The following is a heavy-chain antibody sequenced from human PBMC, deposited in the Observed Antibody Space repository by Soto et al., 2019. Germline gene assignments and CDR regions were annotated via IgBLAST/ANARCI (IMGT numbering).Heavy chain of an antibody. CDR1: GGTFSSYA. J-gene: IGHJ6*02. CDR2: IIPIFGTA. CDR3: ARGTLSGYYPYWYYGMDV. Sequence: QVQLVQSGAEVKKPGSSVKVSCKASGGTFSSYAISWVRQAPGQGLEWMGGIIPIFGTANYAQKFQGRVTITADESTCTAYRELNSLRSEDTAVYYCARGTLSGYYPYWYYGMDVWGQGTTVTVSS. V-gene: IGHV1-69*01. D-gene: IGHD3-22*01.